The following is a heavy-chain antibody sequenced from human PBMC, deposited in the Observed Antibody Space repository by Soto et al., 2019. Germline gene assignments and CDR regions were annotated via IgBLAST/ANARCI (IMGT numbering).Heavy chain of an antibody. Sequence: EVQLLESGGGLVQPGGSLRLSCAASGFTFSSYAMSWVRQAPGKGLEWVSAISGSGGSTYYADSVKGRFTISRDNSKNTLYLQMNSLRAEDTAVYYCAKREGRVVPAASSHYGMDVWGQGTTVTVSS. D-gene: IGHD2-2*01. V-gene: IGHV3-23*01. CDR2: ISGSGGST. CDR1: GFTFSSYA. CDR3: AKREGRVVPAASSHYGMDV. J-gene: IGHJ6*02.